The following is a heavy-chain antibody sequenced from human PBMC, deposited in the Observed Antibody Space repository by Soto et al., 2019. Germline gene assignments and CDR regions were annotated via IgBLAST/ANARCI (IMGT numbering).Heavy chain of an antibody. CDR3: TSSNLYY. CDR1: GFTFNGSV. CDR2: IRTKPNSYET. J-gene: IGHJ4*02. Sequence: GGSLRLSCAASGFTFNGSVIHWVRQASGKGLEWVGRIRTKPNSYETAYVASVRGRFTISRDDSKNTAYLQTNSLKTEDTAVYYCTSSNLYYWGQGTLVTVSS. V-gene: IGHV3-73*01.